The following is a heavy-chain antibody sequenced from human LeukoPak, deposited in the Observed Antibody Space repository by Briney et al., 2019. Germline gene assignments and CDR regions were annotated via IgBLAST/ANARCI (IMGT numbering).Heavy chain of an antibody. J-gene: IGHJ5*02. D-gene: IGHD2-2*02. V-gene: IGHV3-7*01. CDR1: GFTFSSYA. CDR2: IKQDGSEK. Sequence: GGSLRLSCAASGFTFSSYAMSWVRQAPGKGLEWLANIKQDGSEKHYLDSVKGRFTISRDNAKNSLYLQMNSLRAEDTAVYYCARDKDYTSSADLWGQGTLVTVSS. CDR3: ARDKDYTSSADL.